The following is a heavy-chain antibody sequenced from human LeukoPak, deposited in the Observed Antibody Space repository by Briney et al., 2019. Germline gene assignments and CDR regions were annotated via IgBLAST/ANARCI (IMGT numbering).Heavy chain of an antibody. CDR2: ISGGGGST. D-gene: IGHD4-17*01. CDR3: AKDLFTVTTLAFDI. CDR1: GFTFSSYA. J-gene: IGHJ3*02. Sequence: PGGSLRLSCAASGFTFSSYAMSWVRQAPGKGLDWVSAISGGGGSTYYADSVNGRFTISRDNSKNTLYLQMNSLRAEDTAVYYCAKDLFTVTTLAFDIWGQGTVVTVSS. V-gene: IGHV3-23*01.